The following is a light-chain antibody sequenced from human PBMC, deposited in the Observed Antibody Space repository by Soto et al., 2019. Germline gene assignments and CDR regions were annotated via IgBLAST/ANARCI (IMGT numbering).Light chain of an antibody. CDR3: QQYDTLKVT. CDR1: QSISSW. CDR2: DAS. V-gene: IGKV1-5*01. Sequence: DIKMTQSPSTLSASVGDRVTITCRASQSISSWLAWYQQKPGKAPKLLIYDASSLETGVPSRFSGRGYGTDFTFTISSLQPEDFATYFCQQYDTLKVTFGPGTKVDIK. J-gene: IGKJ3*01.